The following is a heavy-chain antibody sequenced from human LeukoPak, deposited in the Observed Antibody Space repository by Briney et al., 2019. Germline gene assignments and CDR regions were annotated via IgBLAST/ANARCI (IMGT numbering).Heavy chain of an antibody. CDR1: GFTFSNAW. Sequence: GGSLRRSCAASGFTFSNAWMSWVRQAPGKGLEWVGRIKTKIDGGTTDYAAPVKGRFTISRDDSKNTLYLQMNSLKTEDTAVYYCTTQPWQVDYWGQGTLVTVSS. D-gene: IGHD6-19*01. CDR2: IKTKIDGGTT. V-gene: IGHV3-15*01. J-gene: IGHJ4*02. CDR3: TTQPWQVDY.